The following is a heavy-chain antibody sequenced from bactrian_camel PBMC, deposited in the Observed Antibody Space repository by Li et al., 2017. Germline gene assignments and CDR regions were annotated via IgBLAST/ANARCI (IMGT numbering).Heavy chain of an antibody. CDR2: LYTGTNAT. CDR3: AATRAWCNGGYRLESGTFNY. D-gene: IGHD3*01. Sequence: HVQLVQSGGGSVQAGGSPRLSCTHSSYTYSYGSYSMGWFRQAPGTEREGVAVLYTGTNATYYSASVEGRFTISHDDAKNTGYLQMNDLNPNDTGMYYFAATRAWCNGGYRLESGTFNYWGQGTQVTVS. CDR1: SYTYSYGSYS. V-gene: IGHV3S1*01. J-gene: IGHJ4*01.